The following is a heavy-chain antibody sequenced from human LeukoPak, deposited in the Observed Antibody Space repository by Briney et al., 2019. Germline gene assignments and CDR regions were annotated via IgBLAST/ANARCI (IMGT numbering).Heavy chain of an antibody. CDR3: ARVLMVYAMDY. J-gene: IGHJ4*02. V-gene: IGHV3-21*01. CDR2: ISSSSSYI. CDR1: GFTFSSYS. Sequence: GGSLRLSCAASGFTFSSYSMNWVRQAPGKGLEWVSSISSSSSYIYYADSVKGRFTISRDNAKNSLYLQMTSLRAEDTAVYYCARVLMVYAMDYWGQGTLVTVPS. D-gene: IGHD2-8*01.